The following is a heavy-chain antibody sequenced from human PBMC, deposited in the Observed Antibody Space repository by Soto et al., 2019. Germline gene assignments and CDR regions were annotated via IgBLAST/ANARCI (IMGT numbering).Heavy chain of an antibody. J-gene: IGHJ4*02. V-gene: IGHV1-3*05. D-gene: IGHD2-21*02. CDR1: GYTFTSYA. CDR2: INAGNGNT. CDR3: AWSIVVVTALDY. Sequence: QVQLVQSGAEEKKPGASVKVSCKASGYTFTSYAMHWVRQAPGQRLEWMGWINAGNGNTKYSQKFQGRVTITRDTAASTAYMELGSLRSEDTDVCYCAWSIVVVTALDYWGQGPRGTVTS.